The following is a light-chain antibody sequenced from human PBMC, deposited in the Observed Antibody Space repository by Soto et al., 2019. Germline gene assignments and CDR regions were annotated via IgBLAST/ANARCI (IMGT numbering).Light chain of an antibody. CDR3: PQRSRWPRGT. V-gene: IGKV3-11*01. CDR1: QSVSSY. Sequence: EIVLTQSPATLSLSPGERATLSCRASQSVSSYLAWYQQKPGQAPRLLIHDASNRATGIPARFSGSGSGTELPLPLSSLGPEDFAIYFCPQRSRWPRGTFGQGTKLEIK. CDR2: DAS. J-gene: IGKJ2*02.